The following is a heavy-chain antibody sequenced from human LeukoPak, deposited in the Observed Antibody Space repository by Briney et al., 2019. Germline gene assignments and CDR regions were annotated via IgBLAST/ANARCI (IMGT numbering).Heavy chain of an antibody. CDR2: ISDDGSNK. CDR3: ARDEVVTAIYYYYGMDV. CDR1: GFTFSNYG. V-gene: IGHV3-30*03. J-gene: IGHJ6*02. D-gene: IGHD2-21*02. Sequence: PGRSLRLSCAASGFTFSNYGMHWVRQAPGKGLEWVAVISDDGSNKHYTDSVKGRFTISRDNSKNTMLLQMNSLRAEDTAVYYCARDEVVTAIYYYYGMDVWGQGTTVTVSS.